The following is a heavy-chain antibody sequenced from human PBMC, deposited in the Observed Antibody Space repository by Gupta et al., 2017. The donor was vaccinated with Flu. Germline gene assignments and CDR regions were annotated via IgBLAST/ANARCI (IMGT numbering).Heavy chain of an antibody. D-gene: IGHD6-19*01. CDR1: GFTFSNAW. CDR3: TTPSIAVAGTRVFDP. J-gene: IGHJ5*02. Sequence: EVQLVESGGGLVKPGGFLRRSCAASGFTFSNAWMSQVRQAPGKVLEWVGRIKSKTDGGTTDYAAPVKGRFTISRDDSKNTLYLQMNSLKTEDTAVYYCTTPSIAVAGTRVFDPWGQGTLVTVSS. V-gene: IGHV3-15*01. CDR2: IKSKTDGGTT.